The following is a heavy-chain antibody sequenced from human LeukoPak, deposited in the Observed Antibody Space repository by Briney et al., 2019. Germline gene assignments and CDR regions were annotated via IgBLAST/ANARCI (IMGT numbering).Heavy chain of an antibody. D-gene: IGHD6-19*01. CDR1: GFTFSSYS. J-gene: IGHJ4*02. CDR2: ISSSSSYI. V-gene: IGHV3-21*01. Sequence: GGSLRLSCAASGFTFSSYSMNWVRQAPGKGLEWGSSISSSSSYIYYADSVKGRFTISRDNAKNSLYLQMDSLRVEDTAIYSCARCSGWAFKNWGQGTLVTVSS. CDR3: ARCSGWAFKN.